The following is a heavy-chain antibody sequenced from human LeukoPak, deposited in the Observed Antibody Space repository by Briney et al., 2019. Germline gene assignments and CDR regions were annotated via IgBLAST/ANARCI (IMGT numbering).Heavy chain of an antibody. CDR3: AKGAYDYIEIAYFES. D-gene: IGHD5-12*01. J-gene: IGHJ4*02. CDR2: IYSGGST. Sequence: GGSLRLSCAASGFTVSSNYMSWVRQAPGKGLEWVSVIYSGGSTYYADSVKGRFTISRENSKNTLYLQMNSLRAEDKAIYYCAKGAYDYIEIAYFESWGQGTLVTVSS. CDR1: GFTVSSNY. V-gene: IGHV3-53*01.